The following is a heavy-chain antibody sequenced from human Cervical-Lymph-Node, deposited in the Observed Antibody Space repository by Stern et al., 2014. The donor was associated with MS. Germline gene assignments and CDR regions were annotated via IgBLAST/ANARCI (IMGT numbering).Heavy chain of an antibody. J-gene: IGHJ5*02. Sequence: VQLVQSGAEVKKPGSSMNVSRKTSGGTFSSSYAITWLRQAPGQGLEWMGRIIPILGLANYAQKFQDRVTITADTSTSTTYMQLSSLRSEDTAVYYCARGVVSNRAAATLHNLFDPWGQGTLVTVSS. CDR3: ARGVVSNRAAATLHNLFDP. CDR1: GGTFSSSYA. D-gene: IGHD2-15*01. CDR2: IIPILGLA. V-gene: IGHV1-69*04.